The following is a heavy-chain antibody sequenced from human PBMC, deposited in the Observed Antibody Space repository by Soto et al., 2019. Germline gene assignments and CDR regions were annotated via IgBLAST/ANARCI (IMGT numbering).Heavy chain of an antibody. CDR1: GCTFSSYA. CDR2: IIPIFGTA. D-gene: IGHD3-22*01. CDR3: ARGYYDSSGYYRDY. J-gene: IGHJ4*02. V-gene: IGHV1-69*13. Sequence: SVKVSCKASGCTFSSYAISWVRQAPGQGLEWMGGIIPIFGTANYAQKFQGRVTITADESTSTAYMELSSLRSEDKAVYYCARGYYDSSGYYRDYWGQGTLVTVSS.